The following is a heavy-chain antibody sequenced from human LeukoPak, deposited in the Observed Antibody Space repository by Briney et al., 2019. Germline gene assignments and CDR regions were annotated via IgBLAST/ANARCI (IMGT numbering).Heavy chain of an antibody. CDR2: MNHSGST. CDR1: GGSFSGYY. V-gene: IGHV4-34*01. CDR3: ARRGYSDPPYYFDY. D-gene: IGHD6-13*01. J-gene: IGHJ4*02. Sequence: SETLSLTCAVYGGSFSGYYWSWIRQPPGKGLEWIGEMNHSGSTYYNPSLKSRVTISVDTSKNQFSLKLSSVTAADTAVYYCARRGYSDPPYYFDYWGQGTLVTVSS.